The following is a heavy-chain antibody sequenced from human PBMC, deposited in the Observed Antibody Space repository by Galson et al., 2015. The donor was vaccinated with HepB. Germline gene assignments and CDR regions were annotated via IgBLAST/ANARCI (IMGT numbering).Heavy chain of an antibody. D-gene: IGHD3-10*01. V-gene: IGHV3-30*07. CDR1: GFTFSRPA. Sequence: SLRLSCAVSGFTFSRPAFHWVRQAPGRGLEWVALISSDYTSKFYADSVMGRLTISRDNSKDTVYLQMNSLRDEDTAVYYCASDCDGSGSFYNMLGYWGQGTMVTVSS. CDR3: ASDCDGSGSFYNMLGY. CDR2: ISSDYTSK. J-gene: IGHJ4*02.